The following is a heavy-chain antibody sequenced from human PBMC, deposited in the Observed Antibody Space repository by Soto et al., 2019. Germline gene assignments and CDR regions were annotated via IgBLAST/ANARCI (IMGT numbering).Heavy chain of an antibody. CDR2: IDWDDDK. Sequence: ASGPTLVNPTQTLTLTCTFSGFSLTTSGMCVSWIRQPPGKALQWLALIDWDDDKYYSTSLKTRLTISKDTSKNQVVLTMPNMDPVDTATYFCARSDGYNSGSYYFDYWGQGTLVTVSS. CDR1: GFSLTTSGMC. CDR3: ARSDGYNSGSYYFDY. J-gene: IGHJ4*02. V-gene: IGHV2-70*01. D-gene: IGHD5-18*01.